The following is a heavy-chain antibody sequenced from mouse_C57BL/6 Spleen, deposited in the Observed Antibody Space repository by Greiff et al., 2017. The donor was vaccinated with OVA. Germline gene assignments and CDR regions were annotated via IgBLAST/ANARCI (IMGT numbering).Heavy chain of an antibody. CDR1: GFSFNTYA. Sequence: DVMLVESGGGLVQPTGSLKLSCAASGFSFNTYAMNWVRQAPGKGLEWVARIRSKSNNYATYYADSVKDRFTISRDDSESMLYLQMNNLKTEDTAMYYCVRQDGYYYWGQGTLVTVSA. CDR2: IRSKSNNYAT. J-gene: IGHJ3*01. D-gene: IGHD2-3*01. CDR3: VRQDGYYY. V-gene: IGHV10-1*01.